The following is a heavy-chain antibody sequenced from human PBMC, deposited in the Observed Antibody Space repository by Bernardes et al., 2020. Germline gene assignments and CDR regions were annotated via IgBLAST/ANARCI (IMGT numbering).Heavy chain of an antibody. CDR3: ARSGIVATNRLYYYYGMDV. Sequence: SETLSLTCAVYGGSFSGYYWSWIRQPPGKGLEWIGEINHSGSTNYNPSLKSRVTISVDTSKNQFSLKLSSVTAADTAVYYCARSGIVATNRLYYYYGMDVWGKGTTVTVSS. D-gene: IGHD5-12*01. CDR2: INHSGST. V-gene: IGHV4-34*01. J-gene: IGHJ6*04. CDR1: GGSFSGYY.